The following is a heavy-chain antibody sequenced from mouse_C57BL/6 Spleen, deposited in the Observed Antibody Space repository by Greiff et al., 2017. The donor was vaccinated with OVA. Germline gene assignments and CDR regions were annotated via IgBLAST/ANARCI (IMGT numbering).Heavy chain of an antibody. D-gene: IGHD2-4*01. CDR3: ARRDYDAWFAY. CDR1: GFTFSDYY. Sequence: EVMLVESEGGLVQPGSSMKLSCTASGFTFSDYYMAWVRQVPEKGLEWVANINYDGSSTYYLDSLKSRFIISRDNAKNILYRQMSSLKSEDTATYYCARRDYDAWFAYWGQGTLVTVSA. J-gene: IGHJ3*01. CDR2: INYDGSST. V-gene: IGHV5-16*01.